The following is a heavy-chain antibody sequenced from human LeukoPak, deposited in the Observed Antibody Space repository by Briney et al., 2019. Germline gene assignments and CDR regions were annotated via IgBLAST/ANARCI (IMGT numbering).Heavy chain of an antibody. CDR1: GFTFSNSW. J-gene: IGHJ3*02. D-gene: IGHD6-13*01. Sequence: PGGSLRFSCAASGFTFSNSWMSWIRQPPGKGLEWIGYIYYSGVTNYNPTLKSRVSMSVDTSKNQISLKVNSVTAADTAVYYCARDGSWGAFEIWGQGTMVTVSS. CDR2: IYYSGVT. CDR3: ARDGSWGAFEI. V-gene: IGHV4-59*12.